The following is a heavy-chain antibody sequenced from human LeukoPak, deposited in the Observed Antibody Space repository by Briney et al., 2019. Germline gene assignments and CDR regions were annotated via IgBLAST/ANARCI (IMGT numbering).Heavy chain of an antibody. CDR1: GYTFTNHA. J-gene: IGHJ5*01. V-gene: IGHV1-3*04. CDR3: ARPGASSPGNWFAS. CDR2: INTADGNT. Sequence: ASVKVSCKASGYTFTNHAMHWVRQAPGQGLGGMGWINTADGNTKYSQKFQGRVTITRDTSASIVYLELTSLRSEDTAVYYCARPGASSPGNWFASWGQGTLVTVSS. D-gene: IGHD6-13*01.